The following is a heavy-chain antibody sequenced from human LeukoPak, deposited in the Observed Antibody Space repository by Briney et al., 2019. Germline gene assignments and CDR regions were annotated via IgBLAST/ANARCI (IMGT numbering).Heavy chain of an antibody. CDR3: ARDLDFWSGYDVYYYGMDV. CDR2: IYTSGST. CDR1: GGSISSGSYY. D-gene: IGHD3-3*01. J-gene: IGHJ6*02. V-gene: IGHV4-61*02. Sequence: PSQTLSLTCTVSGGSISSGSYYWSWIRQPAGKGLEWIGRIYTSGSTNYNPSLKSRVTISVDTSKNQFSLKLSSVTAADTAVYYCARDLDFWSGYDVYYYGMDVWGQGTTVTVPS.